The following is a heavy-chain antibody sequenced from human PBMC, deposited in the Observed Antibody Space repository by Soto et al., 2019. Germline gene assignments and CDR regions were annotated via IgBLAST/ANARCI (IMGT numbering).Heavy chain of an antibody. V-gene: IGHV4-30-4*01. Sequence: QLQLQESGPGLVKPSQTLSLTCSVSGGSVSSGVNYWSWIRQPPGKGLEWIGYVYYTGSTYYNPSLEGRVTMTLDTSKNQFSLKLNSVTASDAAVYFCATESSGSSPLHFDFWGQGALVTVSS. D-gene: IGHD3-22*01. CDR2: VYYTGST. J-gene: IGHJ4*02. CDR1: GGSVSSGVNY. CDR3: ATESSGSSPLHFDF.